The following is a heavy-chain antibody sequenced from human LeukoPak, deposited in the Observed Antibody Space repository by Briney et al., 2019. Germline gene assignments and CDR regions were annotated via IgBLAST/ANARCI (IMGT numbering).Heavy chain of an antibody. CDR1: GGSFSGYY. CDR3: AREISPADSSSAFDY. Sequence: PSETLSLTCAVYGGSFSGYYWSWIRQPPARGLEWIGEINHSGSTNYNPSLKSRVTISVDTSKNQFSLKLNSVTAADTAIYYCAREISPADSSSAFDYWGQGTLVTVSS. J-gene: IGHJ4*02. D-gene: IGHD6-6*01. CDR2: INHSGST. V-gene: IGHV4-34*01.